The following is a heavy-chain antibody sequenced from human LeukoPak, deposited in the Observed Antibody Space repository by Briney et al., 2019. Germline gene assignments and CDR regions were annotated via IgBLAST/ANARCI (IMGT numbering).Heavy chain of an antibody. Sequence: GGSLRLSCAASGFTFSSSAMGWVRRAPQKGLEWVSAIPASGPKTYYTGSVRGRFTISRDNSKNTVYLQMQSLRAEDTAVYYCVKEASKTFGIYTAAYWGQGTLVTVSS. J-gene: IGHJ4*02. CDR3: VKEASKTFGIYTAAY. D-gene: IGHD3-16*01. CDR2: IPASGPKT. V-gene: IGHV3-23*01. CDR1: GFTFSSSA.